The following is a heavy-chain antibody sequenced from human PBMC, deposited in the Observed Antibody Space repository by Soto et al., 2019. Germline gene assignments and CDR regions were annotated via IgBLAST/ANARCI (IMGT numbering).Heavy chain of an antibody. V-gene: IGHV3-23*01. J-gene: IGHJ3*02. CDR3: ARDGQYRTDGFDI. CDR2: LSRGGGST. Sequence: EAQLLESGGELIQPGGSLRLSCAASGFTYSSHGMSWVRQAPGKGLEWIAGLSRGGGSTYYADSVKGRFTISRDNSKNTWDLIRNRLRVEDTALYYCARDGQYRTDGFDICGQGTMVTVSS. CDR1: GFTYSSHG. D-gene: IGHD5-12*01.